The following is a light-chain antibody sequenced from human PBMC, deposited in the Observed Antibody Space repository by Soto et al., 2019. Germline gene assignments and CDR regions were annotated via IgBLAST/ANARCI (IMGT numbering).Light chain of an antibody. V-gene: IGKV1-6*01. Sequence: IQMTQSPSSLSASVGDRVTIACRASQGVRNALAWYQQRPGKAPTLLIYASSNLQAGVPSRFRGSGSGAEITLTISSLQPEDSATYYCLQDYTYPRTFGQGTKVEI. CDR1: QGVRNA. CDR3: LQDYTYPRT. CDR2: ASS. J-gene: IGKJ1*01.